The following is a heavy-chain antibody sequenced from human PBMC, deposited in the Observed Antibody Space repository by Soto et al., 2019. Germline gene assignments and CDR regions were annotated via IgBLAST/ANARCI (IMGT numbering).Heavy chain of an antibody. J-gene: IGHJ6*02. CDR3: ARLGALFDYYYGMDV. Sequence: SETLSLTCTVSGGSISSSSYYWGWIRQPPGKGLEWIGSIYYSGSTYYNPSLKSRVTISVDTSKNQFSLKLSSVTAADTAVYYCARLGALFDYYYGMDVWGQGTTVTVSS. CDR1: GGSISSSSYY. D-gene: IGHD3-16*01. V-gene: IGHV4-39*01. CDR2: IYYSGST.